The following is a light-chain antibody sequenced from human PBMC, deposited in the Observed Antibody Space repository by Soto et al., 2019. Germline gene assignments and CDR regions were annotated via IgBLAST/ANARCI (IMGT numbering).Light chain of an antibody. V-gene: IGKV1-39*01. J-gene: IGKJ5*01. CDR1: QSISSY. Sequence: DIQMTHAPSSLSASVGDRVIITCLTSQSISSYLNWYQQKPGKAPKVLIYVASSLQSGVPSRFSGSGSGTDFTLTISSLQPEDFATYYCQQSYNIPPITVGQGNDGRL. CDR2: VAS. CDR3: QQSYNIPPIT.